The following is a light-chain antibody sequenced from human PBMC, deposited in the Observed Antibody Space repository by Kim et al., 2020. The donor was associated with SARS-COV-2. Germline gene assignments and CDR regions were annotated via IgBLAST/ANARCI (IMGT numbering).Light chain of an antibody. CDR1: SSDVGAYTY. CDR3: SSSTSGNTLV. V-gene: IGLV2-14*03. J-gene: IGLJ1*01. Sequence: GQSITISCTGTSSDVGAYTYVFWYQDHPGKAPKLMFYDVSNRPSGVSNRFSGSESGNTASLTISGLQAEDEADYYCSSSTSGNTLVFGTGTKVTVL. CDR2: DVS.